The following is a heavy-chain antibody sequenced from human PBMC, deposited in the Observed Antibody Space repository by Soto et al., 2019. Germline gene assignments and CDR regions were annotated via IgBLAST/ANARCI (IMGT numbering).Heavy chain of an antibody. CDR2: IYYSGST. CDR3: ARDPSMVGASAFDY. V-gene: IGHV4-31*01. Sequence: SETLSLTCTVSGGSISSGGYYWSWIRQHPGKGLEWIGYIYYSGSTYYNPSLKSQVTISVDTSKNQFSLKLSSVTAADTAVYYCARDPSMVGASAFDYRGQGTLVTVSS. CDR1: GGSISSGGYY. D-gene: IGHD1-26*01. J-gene: IGHJ4*02.